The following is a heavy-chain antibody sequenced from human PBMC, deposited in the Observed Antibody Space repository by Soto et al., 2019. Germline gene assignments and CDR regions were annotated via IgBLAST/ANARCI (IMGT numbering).Heavy chain of an antibody. CDR3: AKSYEMWPTYYFDY. CDR1: GFTFGDYA. V-gene: IGHV3-9*01. Sequence: EVQLVESGGGLVQPGGSLRLSCAASGFTFGDYAMNWVRQPPGKGLEWVSSISWTSGRIVYADSVQGRFTISRDNAKNSLFLQMNSLREEDTVVYLCAKSYEMWPTYYFDYWGQGTLVTVSS. J-gene: IGHJ4*02. CDR2: ISWTSGRI. D-gene: IGHD5-18*01.